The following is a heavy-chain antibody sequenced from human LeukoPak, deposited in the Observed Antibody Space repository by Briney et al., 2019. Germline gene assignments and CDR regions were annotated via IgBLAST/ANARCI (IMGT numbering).Heavy chain of an antibody. CDR1: GFSFDDYG. V-gene: IGHV3-21*01. CDR2: ISSSSSYI. Sequence: GGSLRLSCAASGFSFDDYGMSWVRQAPGKGLEWVSSISSSSSYIYYADSVKGRFTISRDNAKNSLYLQMNSLRAEDTAVYYCARDDSSGYYYPGIDYWGQGTLVTVSS. CDR3: ARDDSSGYYYPGIDY. J-gene: IGHJ4*02. D-gene: IGHD3-22*01.